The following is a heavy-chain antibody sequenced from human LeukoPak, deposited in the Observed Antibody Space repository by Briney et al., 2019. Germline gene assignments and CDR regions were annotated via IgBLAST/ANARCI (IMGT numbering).Heavy chain of an antibody. J-gene: IGHJ4*02. Sequence: SSETLSLTCTVSGGSISSYYWSWIRQPPGKGLEWIGYIYYSGSTNYNPSLKSRVTISVDTSKNQFSLKLRSVTAADTAVYYCARASYSSGPPGYWGQGTLVTVSS. V-gene: IGHV4-59*01. CDR2: IYYSGST. CDR1: GGSISSYY. CDR3: ARASYSSGPPGY. D-gene: IGHD6-19*01.